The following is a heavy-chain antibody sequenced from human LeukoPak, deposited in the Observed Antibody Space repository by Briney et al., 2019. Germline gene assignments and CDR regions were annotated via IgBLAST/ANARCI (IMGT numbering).Heavy chain of an antibody. V-gene: IGHV1-69*04. CDR3: ARDRDYGDHDAFDI. J-gene: IGHJ3*02. CDR2: IIPILGIA. D-gene: IGHD4-17*01. CDR1: GGTFSSYT. Sequence: ASVKVSCKASGGTFSSYTISWVRQAPGQGLEWMGRIIPILGIANYAQKFRGRVTITADKSTSTAYMELSSLRSEDTAVYYCARDRDYGDHDAFDIWGQGTMVTVSS.